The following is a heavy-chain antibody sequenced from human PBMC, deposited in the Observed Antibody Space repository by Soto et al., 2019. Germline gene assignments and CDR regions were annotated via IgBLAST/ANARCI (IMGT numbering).Heavy chain of an antibody. CDR1: GYTFTGYY. V-gene: IGHV1-2*02. Sequence: AASVKVSCKASGYTFTGYYMHWVRQAPGQGLEWMGWTNPNSGGTNYAQKFQGRVTMTRDTSISTAYMELSRLRSDDTAVYYCAREDWGYRHEVDYWGQGTLVTVSS. D-gene: IGHD7-27*01. CDR3: AREDWGYRHEVDY. CDR2: TNPNSGGT. J-gene: IGHJ4*02.